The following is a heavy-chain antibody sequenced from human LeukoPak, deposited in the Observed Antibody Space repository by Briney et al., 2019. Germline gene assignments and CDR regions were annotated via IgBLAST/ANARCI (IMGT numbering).Heavy chain of an antibody. CDR1: GFTFSSYG. Sequence: GGSLRLSCAASGFTFSSYGMHWVRQAPGKGLEWVAVISYDVGKKYYADSVKGRFTISRDNSKNTLYLQMNNLRPEDTALYYCANWGLSSGHYWGQGTLVTVSS. CDR2: ISYDVGKK. D-gene: IGHD7-27*01. V-gene: IGHV3-30*18. CDR3: ANWGLSSGHY. J-gene: IGHJ4*02.